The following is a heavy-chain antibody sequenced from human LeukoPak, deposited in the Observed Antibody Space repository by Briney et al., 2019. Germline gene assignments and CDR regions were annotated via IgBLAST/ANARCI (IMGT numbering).Heavy chain of an antibody. J-gene: IGHJ6*02. CDR2: IYYSGST. Sequence: YYWSWIRXPPGKGLEWIGYIYYSGSTNYNPSLKSRVTISVDMSKNQFSLKLSSVTAADTAVYYCARDSSGWSRMDVWGQGTTVTVSS. D-gene: IGHD6-19*01. CDR1: YY. V-gene: IGHV4-59*01. CDR3: ARDSSGWSRMDV.